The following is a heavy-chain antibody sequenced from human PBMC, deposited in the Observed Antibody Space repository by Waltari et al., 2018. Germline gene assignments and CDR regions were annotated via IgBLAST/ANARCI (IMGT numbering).Heavy chain of an antibody. CDR1: GYTFTDYY. J-gene: IGHJ4*02. D-gene: IGHD3-22*01. CDR2: VDPKDGEI. CDR3: EPGRRYYYDSSGYQLHY. V-gene: IGHV1-69-2*01. Sequence: VQLVPSGAEVKKPGATVKISCKVSGYTFTDYYIHWLQRAPGQGLEWMGLVDPKDGEIRCAGNAQGRATIPADTSTDTASMEPSSLRSAATAVYHWEPGRRYYYDSSGYQLHYWGQGTMGTVSS.